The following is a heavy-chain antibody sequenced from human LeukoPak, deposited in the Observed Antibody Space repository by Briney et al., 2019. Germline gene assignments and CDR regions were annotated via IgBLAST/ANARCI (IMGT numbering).Heavy chain of an antibody. CDR3: ARAVGATDRADY. V-gene: IGHV1-69*04. CDR1: GGTFSSYA. J-gene: IGHJ4*02. CDR2: IIPILGIA. D-gene: IGHD1-26*01. Sequence: SVKVSCKASGGTFSSYAISWVRQAPGQGLEWMGRIIPILGIANYAQKFQGRVTITADKSTSTAYMELSSLRSEDTAVYYCARAVGATDRADYWGQGTLVTVSS.